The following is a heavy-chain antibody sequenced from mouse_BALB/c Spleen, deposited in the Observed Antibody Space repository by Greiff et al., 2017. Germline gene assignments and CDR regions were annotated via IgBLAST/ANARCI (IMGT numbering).Heavy chain of an antibody. CDR3: ARYGNYPAWLAY. J-gene: IGHJ3*01. CDR2: IDPSDSYT. CDR1: GYTFTSYW. V-gene: IGHV1-69*02. Sequence: QVQLQQPGAELVKPGASVKLSCKASGYTFTSYWMHWVKQRPGQGLEWIGEIDPSDSYTNYNQKFKGKATLTVDKSSSTAYMQLSSLTSEDSAVYYCARYGNYPAWLAYWGQGTLVTVSA. D-gene: IGHD2-1*01.